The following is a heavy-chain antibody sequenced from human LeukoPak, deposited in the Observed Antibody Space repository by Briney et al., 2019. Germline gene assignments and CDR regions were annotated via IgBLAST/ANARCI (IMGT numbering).Heavy chain of an antibody. D-gene: IGHD2-2*01. CDR2: VYGGGST. CDR3: ARERDCSSTSCRSDAFDI. Sequence: GGFLRLSCAASGFPVSSNYMSWVRQAPGKGLEWVSVVYGGGSTYYADSVKGRFTISRDNSKNTLYLQMNSLRAEDTAVYYCARERDCSSTSCRSDAFDIWGQGTMVTVSS. J-gene: IGHJ3*02. CDR1: GFPVSSNY. V-gene: IGHV3-66*02.